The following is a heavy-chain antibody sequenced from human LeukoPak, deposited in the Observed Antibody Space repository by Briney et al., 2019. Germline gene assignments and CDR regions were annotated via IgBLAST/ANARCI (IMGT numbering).Heavy chain of an antibody. CDR2: ISWNSGSI. CDR1: GFTFDDYA. CDR3: AKVPLGRDGYNPVDY. Sequence: PGGSLKLSCAPSGFTFDDYAMHWVRQAPGKGLEWVSGISWNSGSIGYADSVKGRFTISRDNAKNSLYLQMNSLRAEDTALYYCAKVPLGRDGYNPVDYWGQGTLLTLS. J-gene: IGHJ4*02. D-gene: IGHD5-24*01. V-gene: IGHV3-9*01.